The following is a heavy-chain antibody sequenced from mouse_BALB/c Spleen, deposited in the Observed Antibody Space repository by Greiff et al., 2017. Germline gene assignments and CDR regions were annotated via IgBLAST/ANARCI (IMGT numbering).Heavy chain of an antibody. V-gene: IGHV5-9-4*01. J-gene: IGHJ2*01. CDR1: GFTFSSYA. D-gene: IGHD1-2*01. CDR3: ARNSLLRPYYFDY. Sequence: EVQVVESGGGLVKPGGSLKLSCAASGFTFSSYAMSWVRQTPEKRLEWVASISSGGSTYYPDTVTGRFTISRDNAKNTLYVEMSSLRSEDTAMYYCARNSLLRPYYFDYWGQGTTLTVSS. CDR2: ISSGGST.